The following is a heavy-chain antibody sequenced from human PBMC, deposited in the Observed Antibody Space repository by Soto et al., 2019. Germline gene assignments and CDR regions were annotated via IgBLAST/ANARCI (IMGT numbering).Heavy chain of an antibody. D-gene: IGHD6-13*01. CDR2: INPNSGGT. J-gene: IGHJ4*02. CDR3: ARGSAIAAAGTNFDY. CDR1: GYTFTGYY. V-gene: IGHV1-2*02. Sequence: ASVKVSCKASGYTFTGYYMHWVRQAPGQGLEWMGWINPNSGGTNYAQKFQGRVTMTRDTSISTAYMELSRLRSDDTAVYYCARGSAIAAAGTNFDYWGQGTLVTVSS.